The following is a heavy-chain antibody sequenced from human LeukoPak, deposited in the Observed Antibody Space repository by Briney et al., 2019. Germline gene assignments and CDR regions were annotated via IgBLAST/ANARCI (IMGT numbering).Heavy chain of an antibody. CDR1: GYTFTSYG. CDR3: ARNYLQLIMTTGPAGWFDP. D-gene: IGHD4-11*01. CDR2: ISAYNGNT. V-gene: IGHV1-18*01. J-gene: IGHJ5*02. Sequence: VASVKVSCKASGYTFTSYGISWVRQAPGQGLEWMGWISAYNGNTNYAQKLQGRVTMTTDTSTSTAYMELRSLRSDDTAVYYCARNYLQLIMTTGPAGWFDPWGQGTLVTVSS.